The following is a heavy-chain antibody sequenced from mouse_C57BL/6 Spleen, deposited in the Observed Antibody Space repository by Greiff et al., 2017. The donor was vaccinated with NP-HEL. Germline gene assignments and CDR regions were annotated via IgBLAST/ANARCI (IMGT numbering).Heavy chain of an antibody. CDR2: ISYDGSN. V-gene: IGHV3-6*01. CDR1: GYSITSGYY. CDR3: ARDDGSSLYFDY. Sequence: EVQVVESGPGLVKPSQSLSLTCSVTGYSITSGYYWNWIRQFPGNKLEWMGYISYDGSNNYNPSLKNRISITRDTSKNQFFLKLNSVTTEDTATYYCARDDGSSLYFDYWGQGTTLTVSS. J-gene: IGHJ2*01. D-gene: IGHD1-1*01.